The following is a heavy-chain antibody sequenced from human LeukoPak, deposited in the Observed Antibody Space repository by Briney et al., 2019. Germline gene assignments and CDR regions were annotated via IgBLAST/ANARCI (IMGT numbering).Heavy chain of an antibody. Sequence: SETLSLTCAVYGGSFSGYCWSWIRQPPGKGLEWIGEIVHSGNTKYNPSLKSRVTISVDTSKNQFSLNLTSVTAADTAVYYCARFGSSTWYKGAFDIWGQGTMVTVAS. CDR1: GGSFSGYC. CDR2: IVHSGNT. D-gene: IGHD6-13*01. J-gene: IGHJ3*02. CDR3: ARFGSSTWYKGAFDI. V-gene: IGHV4-34*12.